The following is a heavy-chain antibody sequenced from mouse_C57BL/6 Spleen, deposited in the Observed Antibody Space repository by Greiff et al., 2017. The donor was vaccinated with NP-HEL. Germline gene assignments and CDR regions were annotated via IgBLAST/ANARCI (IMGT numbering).Heavy chain of an antibody. Sequence: EVMLVESGGGLVKPGGSLKLSCAASGFTFSSYAMSWVRQTPGKRLEWVATISDGGGYTYYPDNVKGRFTFSRDNAKNNLYLQMSHLKSEDTAMYYGERDRNYYGSSPWLMDYWGQGTSVTVSA. J-gene: IGHJ4*01. CDR1: GFTFSSYA. CDR3: ERDRNYYGSSPWLMDY. D-gene: IGHD1-1*01. V-gene: IGHV5-4*01. CDR2: ISDGGGYT.